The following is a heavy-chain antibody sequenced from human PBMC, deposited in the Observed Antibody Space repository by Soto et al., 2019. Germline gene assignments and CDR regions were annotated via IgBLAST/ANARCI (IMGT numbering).Heavy chain of an antibody. Sequence: QVQLQESGAGLVKPSETLSLPCTVSGGSIRSYYWSWIRQPPGKGLEWIGYIYYSGSTNYNPSLKSRVTISVDTSKNQFSRKLSSVTAADTTVYYSARDGPRVRGGSYWFDPWGQGTPVAVST. J-gene: IGHJ5*02. CDR1: GGSIRSYY. V-gene: IGHV4-59*01. D-gene: IGHD3-10*01. CDR3: ARDGPRVRGGSYWFDP. CDR2: IYYSGST.